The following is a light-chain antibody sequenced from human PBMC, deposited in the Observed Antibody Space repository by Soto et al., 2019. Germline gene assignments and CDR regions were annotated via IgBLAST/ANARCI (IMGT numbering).Light chain of an antibody. CDR2: ETS. CDR3: HQYSTCWT. V-gene: IGKV1-5*03. J-gene: IGKJ1*01. CDR1: RRLTGG. Sequence: DLRLSPFPSTLSACVGGRVNITCRASRRLTGGLAWYQQKPGKAPNHLIYETSILHSRVPSRFSGRGSGTDVTLTISSLQPADSATYYCHQYSTCWTFGQGTKVEIK.